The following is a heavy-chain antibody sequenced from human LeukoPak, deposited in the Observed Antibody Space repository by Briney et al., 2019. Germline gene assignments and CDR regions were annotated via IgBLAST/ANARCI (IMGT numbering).Heavy chain of an antibody. CDR1: GGSILDSTYY. CDR3: ARQSSGYYYGWFDP. J-gene: IGHJ5*02. D-gene: IGHD3-22*01. V-gene: IGHV4-39*01. Sequence: SETLSLTCAVSGGSILDSTYYWAGIRQPPGKGLEWIATIFYTGNTHYNPSLKSRVTMSVDTVKNQFSLNLNSVTAADTAVYYCARQSSGYYYGWFDPWGQGTLVTVSS. CDR2: IFYTGNT.